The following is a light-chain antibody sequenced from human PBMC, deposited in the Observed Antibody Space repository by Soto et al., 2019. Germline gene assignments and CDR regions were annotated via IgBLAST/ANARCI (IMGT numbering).Light chain of an antibody. CDR3: QQSYSGLYT. CDR1: QTISRF. CDR2: AAS. Sequence: DIQMTQSPSSLSASVGERVSITCRASQTISRFLSWYQKKPGKAPKLLIYAASTLQPGVPSRFSGSGSGTDFTLTIRSLQPEDFATYYCQQSYSGLYTFGQGTQLEIK. J-gene: IGKJ2*01. V-gene: IGKV1-39*01.